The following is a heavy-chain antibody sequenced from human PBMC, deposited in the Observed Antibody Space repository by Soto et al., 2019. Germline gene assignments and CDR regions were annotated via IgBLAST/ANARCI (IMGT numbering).Heavy chain of an antibody. CDR1: GFTFSSYA. CDR3: ARDYYKYYDSSGYYRSPAY. CDR2: ISYDGSDK. V-gene: IGHV3-30-3*01. D-gene: IGHD3-22*01. J-gene: IGHJ4*02. Sequence: QVQLVESGGGVVQPGRSLRLSCAASGFTFSSYAMHWVRQAPGKGLEWVALISYDGSDKDYADSVKGRFTISRDNSRNTLFLQMNRLRADDTAVYYCARDYYKYYDSSGYYRSPAYWGQGTLVTVSS.